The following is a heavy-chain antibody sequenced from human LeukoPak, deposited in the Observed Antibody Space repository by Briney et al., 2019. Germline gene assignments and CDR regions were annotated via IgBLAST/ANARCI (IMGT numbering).Heavy chain of an antibody. V-gene: IGHV1-18*01. Sequence: ASVKFSCKASGYTFTSYGISGVRQALGQGLEWMGWISAYNGNTNYAQKLQGRVTMTTDTSTSTAYMELRSLRSDDTAVYYCARENYYYYYGMDVWGQGTTVTVSS. CDR2: ISAYNGNT. J-gene: IGHJ6*02. CDR3: ARENYYYYYGMDV. CDR1: GYTFTSYG.